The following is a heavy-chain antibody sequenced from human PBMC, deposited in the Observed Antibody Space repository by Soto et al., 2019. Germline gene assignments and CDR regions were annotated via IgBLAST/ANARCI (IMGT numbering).Heavy chain of an antibody. Sequence: VPLVESGGGVVQPEKSLRLSCAASGFIFSNYGMHWVRQAPGKGLEWVAVIWYDGHKEYYADSVKGRFIISRDNSRNTVYLQMNSLRAEDTAVYYCARERAVDYYHWFDPWGQGTLVTVSS. CDR1: GFIFSNYG. J-gene: IGHJ5*02. CDR2: IWYDGHKE. CDR3: ARERAVDYYHWFDP. V-gene: IGHV3-33*01. D-gene: IGHD3-3*02.